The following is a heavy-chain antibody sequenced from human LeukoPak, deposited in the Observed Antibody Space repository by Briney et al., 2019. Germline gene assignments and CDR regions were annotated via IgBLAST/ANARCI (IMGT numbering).Heavy chain of an antibody. Sequence: PGASLRLSCAASGFTSSSNAMGWVRQAPGKGLEWVSAISPGGSPYYADSVKGRFTISRDNSKNTLYLRMNSLRAEDTAVYYCVKRELYIVATTWGQGTLVTVPS. J-gene: IGHJ5*02. CDR2: ISPGGSP. D-gene: IGHD5-12*01. V-gene: IGHV3-23*01. CDR3: VKRELYIVATT. CDR1: GFTSSSNA.